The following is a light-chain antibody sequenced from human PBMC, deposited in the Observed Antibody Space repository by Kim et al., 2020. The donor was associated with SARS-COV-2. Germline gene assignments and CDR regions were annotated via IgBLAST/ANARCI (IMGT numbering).Light chain of an antibody. Sequence: SASVGDRVTITCRASQSISSWLAWYQQKPGKAPKLLIYKASSLESGVPSRFSGSGSGTEFTLTISSLQPDDFATYYCQQYHSYPYTFGQGTKLEI. CDR3: QQYHSYPYT. V-gene: IGKV1-5*03. CDR1: QSISSW. J-gene: IGKJ2*01. CDR2: KAS.